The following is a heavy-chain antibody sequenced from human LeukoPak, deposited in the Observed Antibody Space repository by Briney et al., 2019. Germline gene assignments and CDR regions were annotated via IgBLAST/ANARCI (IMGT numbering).Heavy chain of an antibody. J-gene: IGHJ4*02. CDR2: IYHSGST. Sequence: SETLSLTCTVSGYSINSGYYWGWIRQPPGKGLEWIAIIYHSGSTYYNPSLKSRVTISVDTSKNQFSLKLSSVTAADTAVYYCARGDLYQPFDYWGQGTLVTVSS. CDR1: GYSINSGYY. D-gene: IGHD3-16*01. CDR3: ARGDLYQPFDY. V-gene: IGHV4-38-2*02.